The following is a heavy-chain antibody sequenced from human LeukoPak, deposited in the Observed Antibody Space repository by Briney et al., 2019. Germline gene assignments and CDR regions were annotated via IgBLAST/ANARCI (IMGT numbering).Heavy chain of an antibody. CDR3: GGGGDGGYDILTGGPLDY. CDR1: GGSISSSNW. J-gene: IGHJ4*02. V-gene: IGHV4-4*02. D-gene: IGHD3-9*01. Sequence: SETLSLTCAVSGGSISSSNWWSWVRPPPGKGLEWIGEIYHSGSTNYNPSLKSRVTISVDKSKNQFSLTLSSVTAADTAVYYCGGGGDGGYDILTGGPLDYWGQGTLVTVSS. CDR2: IYHSGST.